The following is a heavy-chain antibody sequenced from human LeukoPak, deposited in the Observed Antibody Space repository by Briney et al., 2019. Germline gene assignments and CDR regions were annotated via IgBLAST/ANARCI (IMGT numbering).Heavy chain of an antibody. V-gene: IGHV1-58*02. CDR2: IVVGSGNT. CDR3: AAAGSAPDYGDYEFDY. CDR1: GFTFTSSA. D-gene: IGHD4-17*01. Sequence: ASVKVSCKASGFTFTSSAMQWVRQARGQRLEWIGWIVVGSGNTNYAQKFQERVTITRDMSTSTAYMELSSLRSEDTAVYYCAAAGSAPDYGDYEFDYWGQGTLVTVSS. J-gene: IGHJ4*02.